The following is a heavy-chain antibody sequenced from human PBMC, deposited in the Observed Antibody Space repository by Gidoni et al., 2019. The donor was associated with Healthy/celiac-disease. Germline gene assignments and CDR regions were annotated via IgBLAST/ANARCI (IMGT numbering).Heavy chain of an antibody. J-gene: IGHJ5*02. CDR3: ARAPGYSSGWYGDWFDH. CDR2: INHSGST. Sequence: QVQLQQWGAGLLKPSETLSLTCAVYGGSFSGYYWGWIRQPPGKGLEWIGEINHSGSTNYNPSLKSRVTISVDTSKNQFSLKLSSVTAADTAVYYCARAPGYSSGWYGDWFDHWGQGTLVTVSS. V-gene: IGHV4-34*01. D-gene: IGHD6-19*01. CDR1: GGSFSGYY.